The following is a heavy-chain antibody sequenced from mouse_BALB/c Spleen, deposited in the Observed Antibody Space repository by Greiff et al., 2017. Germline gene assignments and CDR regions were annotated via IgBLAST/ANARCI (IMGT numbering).Heavy chain of an antibody. V-gene: IGHV1-69*02. CDR2: IYPSDSYT. J-gene: IGHJ3*01. CDR3: TRSEGDYDAWFAY. D-gene: IGHD2-4*01. Sequence: QVQLQQPGAELVRPGASVKLSCKASGYTFTSYWINWVKQRPGQGLEWIGNIYPSDSYTNYNQKFKDKATLTVDKSSSTAYMQLSSPTSEDSAVYYCTRSEGDYDAWFAYWGQGTLVTVSA. CDR1: GYTFTSYW.